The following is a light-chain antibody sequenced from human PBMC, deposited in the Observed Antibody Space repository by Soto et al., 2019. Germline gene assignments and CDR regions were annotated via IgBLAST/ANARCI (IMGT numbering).Light chain of an antibody. V-gene: IGKV3-11*01. CDR3: QQRSNWPPIT. CDR1: QSVSSY. J-gene: IGKJ5*01. CDR2: GAS. Sequence: EIVMTQSPATLSLSPEERATLSCRASQSVSSYLAWYQQKPGQAPRLLFYGASNRAAGVPARFSGSGSATDFTLTINSLEPEDFAVYYCQQRSNWPPITFGQGTRLEIK.